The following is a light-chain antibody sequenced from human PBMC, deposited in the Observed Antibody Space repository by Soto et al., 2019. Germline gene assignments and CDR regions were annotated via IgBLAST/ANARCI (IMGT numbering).Light chain of an antibody. J-gene: IGLJ3*02. Sequence: HSALTQPASVSGSPGQSITISCTGSSSDIGNYNLVSWYQHHPGKAPKLIIYEASQRPSGVSSRFSASRSGNTASLTISGLQAEDESDYYCCSYAGSSTWVFGGGTKLTVL. CDR1: SSDIGNYNL. V-gene: IGLV2-23*01. CDR3: CSYAGSSTWV. CDR2: EAS.